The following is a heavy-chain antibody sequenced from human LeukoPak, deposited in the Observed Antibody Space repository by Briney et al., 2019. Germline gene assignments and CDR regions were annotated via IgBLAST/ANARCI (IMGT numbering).Heavy chain of an antibody. CDR3: AKEYYYDSSGYRGNFDY. V-gene: IGHV3-23*01. Sequence: AGGSLRLSCAASGFTFSSYAMNWVRQAPGKGLEWVSGISGSGGSTYYADSVKGRFTISRDNSKNTLYLQMNSLRAEDTAVYYCAKEYYYDSSGYRGNFDYWGQGTLVTVSS. J-gene: IGHJ4*02. D-gene: IGHD3-22*01. CDR2: ISGSGGST. CDR1: GFTFSSYA.